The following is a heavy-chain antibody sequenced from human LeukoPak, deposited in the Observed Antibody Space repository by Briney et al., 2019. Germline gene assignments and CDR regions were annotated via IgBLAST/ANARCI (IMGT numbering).Heavy chain of an antibody. CDR2: INPSGGNT. J-gene: IGHJ3*02. V-gene: IGHV1-46*01. CDR3: ARVRDGYNDAYDI. CDR1: GYSFTSYN. Sequence: GASVKVSCKTSGYSFTSYNLHWVRQAPGQRLAWMGIINPSGGNTNYAQKFQGRVTMTRDTSTSTVYMELSSLKSEDTAVYYCARVRDGYNDAYDIWGQGTMVTVSS. D-gene: IGHD5-24*01.